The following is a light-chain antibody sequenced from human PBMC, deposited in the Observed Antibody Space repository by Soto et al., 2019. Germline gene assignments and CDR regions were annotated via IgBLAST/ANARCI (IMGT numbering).Light chain of an antibody. Sequence: EIVLTQSPATLSLSPGERATLSCRASQSAGSNLAWYQQKFGQAPRLLIYDASKRATGIPARFSGSGSGTVLTLTSGSLKPEDFAAFKGKQGISFGPSTKVEIK. V-gene: IGKV3-11*01. CDR2: DAS. CDR3: KQGIS. CDR1: QSAGSN. J-gene: IGKJ3*01.